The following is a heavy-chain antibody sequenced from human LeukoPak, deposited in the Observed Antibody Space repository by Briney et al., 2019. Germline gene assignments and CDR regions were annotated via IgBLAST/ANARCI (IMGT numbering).Heavy chain of an antibody. D-gene: IGHD5-24*01. V-gene: IGHV1-69*06. CDR3: ARELEDGHYYYGMDV. CDR1: GGTFSSYA. CDR2: IIPIFSTA. Sequence: SVKVSCKASGGTFSSYAISWVRQAPGQGLEWMGGIIPIFSTANYAQKFQGRVTITADKSTSTAYMELSSLRSEDTAVYYCARELEDGHYYYGMDVWGKGTTVTVSS. J-gene: IGHJ6*04.